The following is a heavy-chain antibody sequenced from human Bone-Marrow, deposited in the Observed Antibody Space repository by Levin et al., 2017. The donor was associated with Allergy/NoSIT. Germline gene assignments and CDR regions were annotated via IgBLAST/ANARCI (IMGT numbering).Heavy chain of an antibody. CDR1: GVSINNYF. CDR3: ARAGDWESSVWYGTKDYAMEF. Sequence: SSETLFLTCNVSGVSINNYFWSWIRQPPGKGLEWIGYIYSTASSSYNPSLKNRVTMSIETSKNQVSLKLRSVTAADTAVYYCARAGDWESSVWYGTKDYAMEFWGQGTTVTVSS. V-gene: IGHV4-59*01. J-gene: IGHJ6*02. D-gene: IGHD6-19*01. CDR2: IYSTASS.